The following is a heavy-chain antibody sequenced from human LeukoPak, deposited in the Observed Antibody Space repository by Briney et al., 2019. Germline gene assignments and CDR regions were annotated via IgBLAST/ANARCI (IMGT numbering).Heavy chain of an antibody. Sequence: SETLSLTCTVSGGSISSSSYYWSWIRQPPGKGLEWIGEINHSGSTNYNPSLKSRVTISVDTSKNQFSLKLSSVTAADTAVYYCARGRRAAAGKYFDYWGQGTLVTVSS. CDR1: GGSISSSSYY. CDR3: ARGRRAAAGKYFDY. D-gene: IGHD6-13*01. J-gene: IGHJ4*02. CDR2: INHSGST. V-gene: IGHV4-39*07.